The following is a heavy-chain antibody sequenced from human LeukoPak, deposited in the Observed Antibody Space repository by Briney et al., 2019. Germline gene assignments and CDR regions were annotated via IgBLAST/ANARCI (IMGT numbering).Heavy chain of an antibody. CDR3: AKGYGSSWSFVDH. CDR2: IRYDGSSK. D-gene: IGHD6-13*01. V-gene: IGHV3-30*02. J-gene: IGHJ4*02. CDR1: GFTFSNYA. Sequence: GGSLRLSCAASGFTFSNYAMHWVRQAPGKGLEWLAYIRYDGSSKYYADFVKGRFTISRDNSKNTLYLQMNSLRAEDTAVYYCAKGYGSSWSFVDHWGQGTPVTVSS.